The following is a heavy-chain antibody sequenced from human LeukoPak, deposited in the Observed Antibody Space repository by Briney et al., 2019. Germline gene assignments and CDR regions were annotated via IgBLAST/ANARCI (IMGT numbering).Heavy chain of an antibody. CDR3: ARGGVGGVSFSSWLDP. CDR2: ISYSGST. J-gene: IGHJ5*02. Sequence: SETLSLTCTVSGGSISSYYWSWIRQPPGKGLEWIGCISYSGSTNYNPSLKSRVTISLDKSKNQFSLKLTSVTAADTAVYYCARGGVGGVSFSSWLDPWGQGNVVTVSS. V-gene: IGHV4-59*12. D-gene: IGHD3-10*01. CDR1: GGSISSYY.